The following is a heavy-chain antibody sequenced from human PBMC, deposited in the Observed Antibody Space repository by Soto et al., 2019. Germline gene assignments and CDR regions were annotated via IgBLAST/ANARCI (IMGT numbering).Heavy chain of an antibody. D-gene: IGHD1-1*01. CDR3: ARPFPDNTYYYYGMDV. CDR2: ISSSSTYI. V-gene: IGHV3-21*04. J-gene: IGHJ6*02. Sequence: EVQLVESGGGLVKPGGSLRLSCAASGFTFSSYSMNWVRQAPGKGLEWVSSISSSSTYIYYADSLKGRFTISRDSAKNALYLQLNSLRAEDTAVYYCARPFPDNTYYYYGMDVWGQGTTVTVSS. CDR1: GFTFSSYS.